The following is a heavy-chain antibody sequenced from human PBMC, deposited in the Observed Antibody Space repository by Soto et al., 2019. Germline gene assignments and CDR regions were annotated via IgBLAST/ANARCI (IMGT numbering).Heavy chain of an antibody. CDR2: IYYSGST. J-gene: IGHJ6*02. D-gene: IGHD2-2*01. CDR1: GGSISSSSYY. CDR3: ARHRADIVVVPAAMHYYYYGMDV. Sequence: SETLSLTCTVSGGSISSSSYYWGWIRQPPGKGLEWIGSIYYSGSTYYNPSLKSRVTISVDTSKNQFSLKLSSVTAADTAVYYCARHRADIVVVPAAMHYYYYGMDVWGQGTTVTVSS. V-gene: IGHV4-39*01.